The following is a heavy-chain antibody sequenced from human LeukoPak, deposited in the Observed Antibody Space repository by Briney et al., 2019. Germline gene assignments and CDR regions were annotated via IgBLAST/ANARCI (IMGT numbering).Heavy chain of an antibody. J-gene: IGHJ6*03. V-gene: IGHV3-21*01. Sequence: PGGSLRLSCAASGFTFSSYNMNWVRQAPGKGLEWVSSITSGSSYIYYADSVKGRFTISRDNAKNSLYLQMNSLRAEDTAVYYCARRARVVVTAVYYYYYMDVWGKGTTVTISS. CDR2: ITSGSSYI. CDR1: GFTFSSYN. D-gene: IGHD2-21*02. CDR3: ARRARVVVTAVYYYYYMDV.